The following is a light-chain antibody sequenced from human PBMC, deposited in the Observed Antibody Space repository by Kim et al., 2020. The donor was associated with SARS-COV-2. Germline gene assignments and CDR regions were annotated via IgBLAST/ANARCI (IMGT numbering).Light chain of an antibody. CDR1: RHRKYD. Sequence: FGQESMITWQGDRHRKYDGAWDQEKPGQAPLLLSYNKNNRPSGIPDLFSVSNSGNTASFTIPGGQGEDEADYFCNSRDNSADRLGVFGGGTQLTVL. V-gene: IGLV3-19*01. CDR2: NKN. CDR3: NSRDNSADRLGV. J-gene: IGLJ3*02.